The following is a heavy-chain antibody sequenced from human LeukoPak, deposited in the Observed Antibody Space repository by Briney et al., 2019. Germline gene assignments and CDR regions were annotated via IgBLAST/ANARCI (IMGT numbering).Heavy chain of an antibody. D-gene: IGHD3-22*01. Sequence: SETLSLTCTVSGGSISSYYWSWIRQPPGKGLEWIGYIYTSGSTNYNPSLKSRVTISVDASKNQFSLKLSSATAADTAVYYCASASYYYDSSGYHAPFDYWGQGTLVTVSS. J-gene: IGHJ4*02. V-gene: IGHV4-4*09. CDR2: IYTSGST. CDR1: GGSISSYY. CDR3: ASASYYYDSSGYHAPFDY.